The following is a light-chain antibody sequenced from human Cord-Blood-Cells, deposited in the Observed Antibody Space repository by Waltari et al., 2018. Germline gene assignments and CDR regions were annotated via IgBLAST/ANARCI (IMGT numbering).Light chain of an antibody. Sequence: DIKMTQSPSSLSASVGDRVTITCRASQSISSYLNWYEQKPGKAPNLLIYAASSLQSGVPSRFSCSGSGTDFTLTISSLQPEDFATYYCQQSYSTPFTFGPGTKVDIK. CDR2: AAS. CDR3: QQSYSTPFT. J-gene: IGKJ3*01. V-gene: IGKV1-39*01. CDR1: QSISSY.